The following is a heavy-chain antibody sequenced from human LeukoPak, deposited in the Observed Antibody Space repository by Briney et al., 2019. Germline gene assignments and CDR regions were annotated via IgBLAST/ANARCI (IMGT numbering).Heavy chain of an antibody. D-gene: IGHD6-13*01. J-gene: IGHJ4*02. V-gene: IGHV3-30*18. CDR2: ISYDGSNK. CDR3: AKPEYSSSWYPFDY. CDR1: GFTFSTYG. Sequence: AGGSLRLSCSASGFTFSTYGMHWVRQAPGKGLEWVAVISYDGSNKYYADSVKGRFTISRDNSKNTLYLQMNSLRAEDTAVYYCAKPEYSSSWYPFDYWGQGTLVTVSS.